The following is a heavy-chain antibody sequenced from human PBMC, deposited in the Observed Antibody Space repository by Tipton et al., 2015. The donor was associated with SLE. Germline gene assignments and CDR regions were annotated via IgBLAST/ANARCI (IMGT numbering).Heavy chain of an antibody. J-gene: IGHJ5*02. Sequence: TLSLTCTVSGGSISSGSSYWSWIRQPAGKGLEWIGRFYASGRTNYNPSLKSRVTISVDTSKNQFSLKVRSVTAADTAVYYCAREARGSGIWFDPWGQGTLVTVSS. CDR3: AREARGSGIWFDP. D-gene: IGHD6-13*01. V-gene: IGHV4-61*02. CDR2: FYASGRT. CDR1: GGSISSGSSY.